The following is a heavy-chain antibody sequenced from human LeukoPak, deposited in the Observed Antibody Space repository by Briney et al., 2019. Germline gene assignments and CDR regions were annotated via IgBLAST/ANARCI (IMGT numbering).Heavy chain of an antibody. CDR1: GGSFSGYY. D-gene: IGHD1-26*01. V-gene: IGHV4-34*01. Sequence: PSETLSLTCAVYGGSFSGYYWNWIRQPPGKGLEWIGEINHSGSTHYIPSLKSRVTRSVDTSKNQFSLKLSSVTAADTAVYYCARGSKMLGYNWFDPWGQGTLVTVSA. CDR2: INHSGST. J-gene: IGHJ5*02. CDR3: ARGSKMLGYNWFDP.